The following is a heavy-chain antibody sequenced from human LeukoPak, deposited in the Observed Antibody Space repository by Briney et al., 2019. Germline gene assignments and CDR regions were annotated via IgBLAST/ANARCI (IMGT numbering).Heavy chain of an antibody. J-gene: IGHJ5*02. CDR2: INHSGST. V-gene: IGHV4-34*01. D-gene: IGHD3-10*01. Sequence: SETLSLTCAVYGVSFSGYYWTWIRQPPGKGLEWIGEINHSGSTNYNPSLKSRVTISVDTSKNQFSLKLNSVTAADTAVYYCARGGYYGSGNDFRFDPWGQGTLVTVSS. CDR1: GVSFSGYY. CDR3: ARGGYYGSGNDFRFDP.